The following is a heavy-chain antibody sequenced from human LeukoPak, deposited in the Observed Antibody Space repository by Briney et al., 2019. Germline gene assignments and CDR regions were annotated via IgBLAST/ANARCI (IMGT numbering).Heavy chain of an antibody. J-gene: IGHJ4*02. CDR2: INPNSGGT. D-gene: IGHD6-19*01. CDR1: GYTFTGYY. Sequence: GASVKVSCKASGYTFTGYYMHWVRQAPGQGLEWMGWINPNSGGTNYAQKFQGRVTMTRDTSISTAYMELSRLRSDDTHGYYCARGAYSSGWFDYWGQETLVTVSS. CDR3: ARGAYSSGWFDY. V-gene: IGHV1-2*02.